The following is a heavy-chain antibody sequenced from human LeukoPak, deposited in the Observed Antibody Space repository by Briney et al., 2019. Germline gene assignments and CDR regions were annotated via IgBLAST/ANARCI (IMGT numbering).Heavy chain of an antibody. CDR1: GGSISSYY. J-gene: IGHJ4*02. Sequence: SETLSLTCTVSGGSISSYYWSWIRQPAGKGLEWIGRIYTSGSTNYNPSLKSRVTISVGKSKNQFSLKLSSVTAADTAVYYCARDLKDYFDYWGQGTLVTVSS. CDR2: IYTSGST. V-gene: IGHV4-4*07. CDR3: ARDLKDYFDY.